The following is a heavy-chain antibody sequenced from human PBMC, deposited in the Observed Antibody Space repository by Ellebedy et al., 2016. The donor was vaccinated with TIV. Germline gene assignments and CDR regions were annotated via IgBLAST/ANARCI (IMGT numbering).Heavy chain of an antibody. CDR1: GYTFTSYY. CDR3: ARDSLPYCGGDCYSLHLGY. D-gene: IGHD2-21*02. J-gene: IGHJ4*02. Sequence: ASVNVSCXASGYTFTSYYMHWVRQAPGQGLEWMGIINPSGGSTSYAQKFQGRVTITADKSTSTAYMELSSLRSEDTAVYYCARDSLPYCGGDCYSLHLGYWGQGTLVTVSS. CDR2: INPSGGST. V-gene: IGHV1-46*01.